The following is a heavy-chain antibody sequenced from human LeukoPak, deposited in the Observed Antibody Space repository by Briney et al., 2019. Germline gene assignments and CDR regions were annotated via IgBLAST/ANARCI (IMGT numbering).Heavy chain of an antibody. CDR1: GFTFSSYE. V-gene: IGHV3-48*03. Sequence: AGGSPRLSCEASGFTFSSYEMNWVRQAPGKGLEWVSYISNIDTTIYYADSVKGRFTISRDNAKNSLYPQMNSLGAEDTALYYCAREGAGIMIRGVILDYWGQGTLVTVSS. CDR3: AREGAGIMIRGVILDY. CDR2: ISNIDTTI. J-gene: IGHJ4*02. D-gene: IGHD3-10*01.